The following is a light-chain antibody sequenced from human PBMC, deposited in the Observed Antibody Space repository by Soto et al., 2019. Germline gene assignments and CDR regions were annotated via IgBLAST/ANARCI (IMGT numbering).Light chain of an antibody. CDR1: SSNIGSNT. Sequence: QSVLTQPPSASGTPGQRVTTSCSGSSSNIGSNTVNWYQQLPGTAPKLLIYSNNQRPSGVPDRFSGSKSGTSASLAISGLQSEDEADYYCAAWDDSLNGHEVFGGGTKVTVL. CDR3: AAWDDSLNGHEV. J-gene: IGLJ2*01. V-gene: IGLV1-44*01. CDR2: SNN.